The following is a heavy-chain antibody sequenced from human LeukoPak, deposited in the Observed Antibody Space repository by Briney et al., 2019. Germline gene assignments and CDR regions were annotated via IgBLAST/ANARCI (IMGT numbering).Heavy chain of an antibody. J-gene: IGHJ4*02. CDR1: GFTFSSYA. CDR3: AKDRDGYSPDY. CDR2: ISASAGNT. D-gene: IGHD5-24*01. Sequence: AGGSLRLSCAASGFTFSSYAMSWVRQAPGKGLEWVSAISASAGNTYYAGSVKGRLTISRDNSKNTLYLQMNSLRAEDTAVYYCAKDRDGYSPDYWGQGTLVTVSS. V-gene: IGHV3-23*01.